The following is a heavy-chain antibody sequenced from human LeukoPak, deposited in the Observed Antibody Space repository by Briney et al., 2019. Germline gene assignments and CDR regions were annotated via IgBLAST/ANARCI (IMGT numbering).Heavy chain of an antibody. J-gene: IGHJ6*03. V-gene: IGHV3-21*01. D-gene: IGHD1-1*01. CDR1: GFTFSSYS. CDR3: ATTRAPSNGRVLYYMDV. CDR2: IISSSGHM. Sequence: PGGSLRLSCAASGFTFSSYSMNWVRQAPGKGLEWVSSIISSSGHMYYADSVKGRFTISRDNAKNSLYLQMNSLRAEDTAVYYCATTRAPSNGRVLYYMDVWGKGTTVTVSS.